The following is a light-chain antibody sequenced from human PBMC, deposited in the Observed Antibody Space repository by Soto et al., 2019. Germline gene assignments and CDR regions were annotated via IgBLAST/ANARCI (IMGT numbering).Light chain of an antibody. Sequence: QSALTQPPSASGSPGQSVTISCTGTSSDVGGYNFVSWYQQHPGKAPKLMIYEVTKRPSGVPDRCSGSKSGNTASLTVSGIQAEDEADYYCSSYAGSNNVVFGGGTKLTVL. CDR1: SSDVGGYNF. CDR2: EVT. J-gene: IGLJ2*01. V-gene: IGLV2-8*01. CDR3: SSYAGSNNVV.